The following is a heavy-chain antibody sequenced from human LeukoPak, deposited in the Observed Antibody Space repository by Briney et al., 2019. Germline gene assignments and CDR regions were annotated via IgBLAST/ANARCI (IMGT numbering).Heavy chain of an antibody. J-gene: IGHJ4*02. CDR2: ISFSAGTT. D-gene: IGHD2-21*02. V-gene: IGHV3-23*01. CDR1: EITLSSYG. CDR3: AKISWDSGGDREKF. Sequence: GGSLRLSCAASEITLSSYGVSWVRQAPGKGLEWLSAISFSAGTTYYADSVKGWFTISRDNSKNTLYLQSSSLRAEDTAVYYCAKISWDSGGDREKFWGQGTLVTVSS.